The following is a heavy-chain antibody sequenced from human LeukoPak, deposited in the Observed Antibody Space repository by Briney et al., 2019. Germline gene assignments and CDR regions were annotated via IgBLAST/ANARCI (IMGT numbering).Heavy chain of an antibody. Sequence: PSETLSLTCTVSGGSVSSSSYYWGWIRQPPGKGLEWIGSIYYSGSTYYNPSLKSRVTISVDTSKNQFSLKLSSVTAADMAVYYCARDITMVRGVKGGYWGQGTLVTVSS. CDR2: IYYSGST. D-gene: IGHD3-10*01. V-gene: IGHV4-39*02. J-gene: IGHJ4*02. CDR1: GGSVSSSSYY. CDR3: ARDITMVRGVKGGY.